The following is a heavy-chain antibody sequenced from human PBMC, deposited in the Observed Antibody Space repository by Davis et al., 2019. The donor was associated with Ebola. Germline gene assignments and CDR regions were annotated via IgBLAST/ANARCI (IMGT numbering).Heavy chain of an antibody. V-gene: IGHV1-69*06. CDR3: AREPRYGVYTHHDYYGMDV. CDR2: IIPIFGTA. Sequence: AASVKVSCKASGYTFTSYGISWVRQAPGQGLEWMGGIIPIFGTANYAQKFQGRVTITADKSTSTAYMELSSLRSEDTAVYYCAREPRYGVYTHHDYYGMDVWGQGTTVTVSS. CDR1: GYTFTSYG. J-gene: IGHJ6*02. D-gene: IGHD4-17*01.